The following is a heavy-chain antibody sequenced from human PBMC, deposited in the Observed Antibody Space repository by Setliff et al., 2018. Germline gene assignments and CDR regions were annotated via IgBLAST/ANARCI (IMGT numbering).Heavy chain of an antibody. D-gene: IGHD1-1*01. J-gene: IGHJ4*02. Sequence: PSETLSLTCTVSGGSISSSSYYWGWIRQPPGKGLEWIGSIHYSGSTYYNPSLKSRVTISVDTSKNQFSLKLSSVTAADTAVYYCARLSQGDGYNYRYYFDYWGQGTLVTVSS. CDR3: ARLSQGDGYNYRYYFDY. CDR1: GGSISSSSYY. V-gene: IGHV4-39*01. CDR2: IHYSGST.